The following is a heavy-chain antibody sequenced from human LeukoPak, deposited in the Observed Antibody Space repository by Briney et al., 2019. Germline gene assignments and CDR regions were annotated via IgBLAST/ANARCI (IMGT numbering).Heavy chain of an antibody. J-gene: IGHJ5*01. D-gene: IGHD1-26*01. CDR1: GFTFDDYA. CDR3: AKDADPYGSGSYDS. CDR2: ISWNSGSI. Sequence: TGRSLRLPCAASGFTFDDYAMHWVRQAPGKGLGWVSDISWNSGSIGYADAVKGRFTISRDNAKNSLYLQMNSLRAEDMALYYCAKDADPYGSGSYDSWGQGTLVTVSS. V-gene: IGHV3-9*03.